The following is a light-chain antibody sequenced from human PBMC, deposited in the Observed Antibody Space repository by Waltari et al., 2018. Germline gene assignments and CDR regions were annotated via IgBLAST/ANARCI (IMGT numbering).Light chain of an antibody. CDR1: SSNIGNND. CDR2: DNN. V-gene: IGLV1-51*01. CDR3: ATWDSRLSVVV. Sequence: QSVLTQPPSVSAAPGQRVTISCSGGSSNIGNNDVSWYQQFPGTAPKLLITDNNKGPLGIPDRFSGSKSGTSATLGITGLQTGDEADYYCATWDSRLSVVVFGGGTKVTVL. J-gene: IGLJ3*02.